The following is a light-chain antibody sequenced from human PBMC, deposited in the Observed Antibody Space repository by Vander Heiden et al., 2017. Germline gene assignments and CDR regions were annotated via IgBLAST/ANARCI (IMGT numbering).Light chain of an antibody. CDR3: CSYAGSSTFALL. CDR2: EGS. Sequence: SALTQPASVSGSPGQSITISCTGTSSDVWSYNLVSWYQQHPGKAPKLMIYEGSKRPSGVSNRFSGSKSGNTASLTISGLQAEDEADYYCCSYAGSSTFALLFGGGTKLTVL. CDR1: SSDVWSYNL. V-gene: IGLV2-23*03. J-gene: IGLJ2*01.